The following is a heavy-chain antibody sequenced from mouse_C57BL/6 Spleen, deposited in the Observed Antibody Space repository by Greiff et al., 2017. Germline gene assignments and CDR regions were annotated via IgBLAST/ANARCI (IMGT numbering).Heavy chain of an antibody. Sequence: QVQLKPPGAGLVKPGASVKLPCKASGYTFTSYWMHWVKQRPGQGLEWIGMIHPNSGSTNYNEKFKSKATLTVDKSSSTGYRQLCSLTSEDSAVYYGARSAGSSGYVSYLDYWGQGTTLTVSS. CDR2: IHPNSGST. D-gene: IGHD3-2*02. V-gene: IGHV1-64*01. J-gene: IGHJ2*01. CDR1: GYTFTSYW. CDR3: ARSAGSSGYVSYLDY.